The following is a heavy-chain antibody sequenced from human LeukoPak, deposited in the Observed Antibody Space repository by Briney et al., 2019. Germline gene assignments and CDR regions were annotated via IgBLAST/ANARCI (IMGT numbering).Heavy chain of an antibody. CDR3: ARFSSTTSWVDN. CDR2: IYYSGST. J-gene: IGHJ4*02. Sequence: SETLSLTCTVSGGSISSYYWSWIRQPPGKGLEWIGYIYYSGSTNYNPSLKSRVTISVDTSKNQFSLKLNSVTAADTAVYYCARFSSTTSWVDNWGQGILVTVSS. V-gene: IGHV4-59*12. D-gene: IGHD2-2*01. CDR1: GGSISSYY.